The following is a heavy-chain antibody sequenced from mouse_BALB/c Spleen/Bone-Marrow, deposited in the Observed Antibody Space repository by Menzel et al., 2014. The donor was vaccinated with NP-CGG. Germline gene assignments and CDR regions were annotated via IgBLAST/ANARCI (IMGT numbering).Heavy chain of an antibody. D-gene: IGHD2-1*01. CDR1: GDSITSGY. V-gene: IGHV3-8*02. J-gene: IGHJ1*01. CDR3: ARRDYGKHFDV. CDR2: ISYSGST. Sequence: EVKLVESGPSLVKPSQTLSPTCSVTGDSITSGYWNWIRNFPGNKLEYMGHISYSGSTYYNPSLKSRISITRDTSKNQFYLQLNSVTTEDTATYYCARRDYGKHFDVWGAGTTVTVSS.